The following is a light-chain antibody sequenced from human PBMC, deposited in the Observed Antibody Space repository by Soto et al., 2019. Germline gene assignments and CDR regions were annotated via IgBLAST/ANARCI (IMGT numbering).Light chain of an antibody. Sequence: EIVLTQSPGTLSVSPGERATLSCRASQTISSNNLAWYQPKPGQAPSLLIYCTPSRATDIPDKFSGSGSGTDFTLTISRLEPEDSAIYYCQQYGSWTFGQGTKVEI. V-gene: IGKV3-20*01. CDR2: CTP. CDR1: QTISSNN. CDR3: QQYGSWT. J-gene: IGKJ1*01.